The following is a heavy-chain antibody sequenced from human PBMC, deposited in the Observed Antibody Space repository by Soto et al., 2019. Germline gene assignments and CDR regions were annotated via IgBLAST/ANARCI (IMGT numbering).Heavy chain of an antibody. J-gene: IGHJ5*02. CDR1: GFTFSSYA. CDR3: AKVMVKNWFDP. Sequence: GGSLRLSCAASGFTFSSYAMSWVRQAPGKGLEWVSLISGSGGSRYYADSVKGRFTISRDNSKNTLYLQMNSLRADDTAVYYCAKVMVKNWFDPWGQGTLVTVSS. V-gene: IGHV3-23*01. CDR2: ISGSGGSR. D-gene: IGHD5-18*01.